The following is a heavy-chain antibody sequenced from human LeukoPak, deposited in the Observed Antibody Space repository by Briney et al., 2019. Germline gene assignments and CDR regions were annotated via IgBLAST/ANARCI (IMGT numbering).Heavy chain of an antibody. Sequence: GGSLRLSCAASGFTFSSYAMHWVRQAPGKGLEWVAVISYDGSNKYYADSVKGRFTISRDNSKNTLYLQMNSLRAEDTAVYYCAREDGSSWAFDYWGQGTLVTVSS. J-gene: IGHJ4*02. CDR2: ISYDGSNK. V-gene: IGHV3-30-3*01. CDR1: GFTFSSYA. CDR3: AREDGSSWAFDY. D-gene: IGHD6-13*01.